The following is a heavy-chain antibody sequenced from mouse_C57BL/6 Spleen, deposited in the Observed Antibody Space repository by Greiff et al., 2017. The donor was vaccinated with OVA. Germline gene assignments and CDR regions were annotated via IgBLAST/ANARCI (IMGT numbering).Heavy chain of an antibody. V-gene: IGHV1-9*01. D-gene: IGHD2-12*01. CDR1: GYTFTGYW. J-gene: IGHJ1*03. Sequence: VQLQQSGAELMKPGASVKLSCKATGYTFTGYWIEWVKQRPGHGLEWIGEILPGSGSTNYNEKFKGTATFTADTSSNTAYMQRSSLTTEDSAIYYCARAHYFYDGVPHWYFDVWGTGTTVTVSS. CDR3: ARAHYFYDGVPHWYFDV. CDR2: ILPGSGST.